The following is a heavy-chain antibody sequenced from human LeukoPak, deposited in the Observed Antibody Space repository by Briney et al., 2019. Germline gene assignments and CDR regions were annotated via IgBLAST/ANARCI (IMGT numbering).Heavy chain of an antibody. D-gene: IGHD1-1*01. CDR2: IGTASDT. CDR3: ARGPPRGKYYYMDV. V-gene: IGHV3-13*01. CDR1: GFTFSSFD. Sequence: HPGGSLRLSCAASGFTFSSFDMHWVRHPTGQGLEWVSTIGTASDTYYPGSVEGRFTLSRDNAKNSLHLQMNSLTAGDTAVYYCARGPPRGKYYYMDVWGKGTTVTVSS. J-gene: IGHJ6*03.